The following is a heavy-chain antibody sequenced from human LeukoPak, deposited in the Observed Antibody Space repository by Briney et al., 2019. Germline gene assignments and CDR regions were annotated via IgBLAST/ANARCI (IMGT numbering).Heavy chain of an antibody. D-gene: IGHD6-13*01. CDR2: IKEDGSEK. V-gene: IGHV3-7*05. Sequence: GGSLRLSFTATGFTFLNDGLSGVRQAPGKRLEWVANIKEDGSEKNYADSVNGRFTISRDNAQNSLHLQMNSLRAEDTAVYYCATRSSWRFDYWGQGTLVTVSS. CDR3: ATRSSWRFDY. J-gene: IGHJ4*02. CDR1: GFTFLNDG.